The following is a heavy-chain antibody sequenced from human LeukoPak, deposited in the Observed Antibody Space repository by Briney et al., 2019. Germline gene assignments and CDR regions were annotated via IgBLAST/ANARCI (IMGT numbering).Heavy chain of an antibody. D-gene: IGHD3-22*01. CDR3: AKGHSGYDSYDSSGYTYSGY. Sequence: QPGGSLRLSCATSGFTFSSYAMSWVRQAPGKGLEWVSAISGSGGSTYYADSVKGRVTISRDNSKNTLYLQMNSLRDEDTDVYYCAKGHSGYDSYDSSGYTYSGYWGQGTLVTVSS. J-gene: IGHJ4*02. CDR1: GFTFSSYA. CDR2: ISGSGGST. V-gene: IGHV3-23*01.